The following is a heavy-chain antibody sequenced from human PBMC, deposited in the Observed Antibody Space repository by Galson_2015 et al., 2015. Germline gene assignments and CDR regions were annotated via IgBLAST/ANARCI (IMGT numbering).Heavy chain of an antibody. CDR2: IYYSGST. Sequence: SETLSLTCTVSGGSISSGSYYWGWIRQPPGKGLEWIGSIYYSGSTYYNPSLRSRITISVDTSKNQLSLKMSSVTAADTAVYYCAGSSTYYHFWSGYRPFDFWGQGTLVTVSS. D-gene: IGHD3-3*01. CDR1: GGSISSGSYY. CDR3: AGSSTYYHFWSGYRPFDF. V-gene: IGHV4-39*01. J-gene: IGHJ4*02.